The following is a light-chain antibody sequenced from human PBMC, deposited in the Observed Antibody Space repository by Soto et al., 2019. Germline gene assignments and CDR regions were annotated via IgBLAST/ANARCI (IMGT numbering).Light chain of an antibody. Sequence: DIQLTQSPSVLSASVGDRVTSTCRASQGSSSELAWYLRKVGEAPELVIYGASTWRTGVASRFSGSGSGTDFTLTISSLQPEDSATNYCQQLNTNPPWTFGQGTKVDIK. CDR2: GAS. J-gene: IGKJ1*01. CDR1: QGSSSE. CDR3: QQLNTNPPWT. V-gene: IGKV1-9*01.